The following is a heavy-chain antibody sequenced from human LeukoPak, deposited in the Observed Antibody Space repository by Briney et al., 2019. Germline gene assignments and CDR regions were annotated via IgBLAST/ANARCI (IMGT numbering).Heavy chain of an antibody. CDR3: ARQVITMVRGVITHNWFDP. CDR1: GYSFTSYW. J-gene: IGHJ5*02. V-gene: IGHV5-10-1*01. Sequence: GESLKISCKGSGYSFTSYWISWVRQMPGKGPEWMGRIDPSDSYTNYSPSFQGHVTISADKSISTAYLQWSSLKASDTAMYYCARQVITMVRGVITHNWFDPWGQGTLVTVSS. D-gene: IGHD3-10*01. CDR2: IDPSDSYT.